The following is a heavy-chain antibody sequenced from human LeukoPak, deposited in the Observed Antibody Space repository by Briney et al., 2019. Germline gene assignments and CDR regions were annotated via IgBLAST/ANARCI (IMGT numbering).Heavy chain of an antibody. CDR1: GGSISSSSYY. V-gene: IGHV4-39*01. J-gene: IGHJ5*02. CDR2: IYYSGST. CDR3: ARQGYQLRYNGWFDP. Sequence: SETLSLTCTVSGGSISSSSYYWGWIRQPPGKGLGWIGSIYYSGSTYYNPSLKSRVAISVDTSKNQFSLKLSSVTAADTAVYYCARQGYQLRYNGWFDPWGQGTLVTVSS. D-gene: IGHD2-2*02.